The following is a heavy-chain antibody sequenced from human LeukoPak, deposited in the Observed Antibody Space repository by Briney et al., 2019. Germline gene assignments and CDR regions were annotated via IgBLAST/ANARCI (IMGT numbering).Heavy chain of an antibody. J-gene: IGHJ5*02. CDR1: GFTFSTDL. D-gene: IGHD6-13*01. CDR3: EGTWS. CDR2: INQDGSKK. Sequence: GGSLRLSCAACGFTFSTDLMNWVRQTPGKRLEWVASINQDGSKKNYVDSVKGRFTISRDNAKDSLYLQMNSLRAEDTAVYYCEGTWSWGQGTLVTVSS. V-gene: IGHV3-7*01.